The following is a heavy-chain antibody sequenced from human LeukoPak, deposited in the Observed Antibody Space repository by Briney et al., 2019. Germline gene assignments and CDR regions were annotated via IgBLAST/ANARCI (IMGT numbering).Heavy chain of an antibody. J-gene: IGHJ4*02. CDR2: IYSGGST. Sequence: GGSLRLSCAASGFIVSSNYMSWVRQAPGKGLEWVSVIYSGGSTYYADSVRGRFTISRDNSKNTLYLQMNSLRAEDTAVYYCAKVSGYSYGWTDYWGQGTLVTVSS. CDR1: GFIVSSNY. V-gene: IGHV3-53*01. D-gene: IGHD5-18*01. CDR3: AKVSGYSYGWTDY.